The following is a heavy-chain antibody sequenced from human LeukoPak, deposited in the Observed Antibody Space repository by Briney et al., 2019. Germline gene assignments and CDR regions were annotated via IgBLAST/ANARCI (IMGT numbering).Heavy chain of an antibody. Sequence: KASETLSLTCAVYGGSFSGYYWSWIRQPPGKGLEWIGEINHSGSTNYNPSLKSRVTISVDTSKNQFSLKLSSVTAADTAVYYCARHVVVPAAIYYYYYGMDVWGQGTTVTVSS. CDR1: GGSFSGYY. CDR2: INHSGST. CDR3: ARHVVVPAAIYYYYYGMDV. J-gene: IGHJ6*02. D-gene: IGHD2-2*01. V-gene: IGHV4-34*01.